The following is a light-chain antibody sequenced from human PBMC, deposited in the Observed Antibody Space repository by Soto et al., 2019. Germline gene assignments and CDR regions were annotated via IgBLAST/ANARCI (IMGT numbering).Light chain of an antibody. Sequence: QSALTQPPSVSGSPGQSVTISCTGTSSDVGSYNRVSWYQQPPGTAPKLMIYEVSNRSSGVPDRFSGSKSGNTASLTISGLQAEDEADYYCSSYTSSSTLVFGGGTQLTVL. CDR3: SSYTSSSTLV. CDR1: SSDVGSYNR. J-gene: IGLJ2*01. V-gene: IGLV2-18*02. CDR2: EVS.